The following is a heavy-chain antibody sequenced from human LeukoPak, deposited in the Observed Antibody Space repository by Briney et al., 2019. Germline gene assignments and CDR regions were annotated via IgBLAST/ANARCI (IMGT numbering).Heavy chain of an antibody. D-gene: IGHD3-10*01. J-gene: IGHJ6*02. Sequence: ASVTVSCKASGYTFTGYYMHWVRQAPGQGLEWMGWINPNSGGTNYAQKFQGRVTMTRDTSISTAYMELSRLRSDDTAVYYCARSEASRMVRGVIITSDTFYYYYGMDVWGQGTTVTVSS. CDR1: GYTFTGYY. V-gene: IGHV1-2*02. CDR3: ARSEASRMVRGVIITSDTFYYYYGMDV. CDR2: INPNSGGT.